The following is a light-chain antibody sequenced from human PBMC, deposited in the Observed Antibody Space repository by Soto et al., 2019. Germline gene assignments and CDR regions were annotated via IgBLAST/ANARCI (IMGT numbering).Light chain of an antibody. J-gene: IGKJ4*01. Sequence: AIQMTQSPSSVSASVGDRVTITCLASQGIRNDLGWYQQKPGKAPKLLRYAASSLQSVVPSRFSGSGSGTDFTLTISSLQHEDLATYYCIQDYDYPHTFGGGTKVDIK. CDR1: QGIRND. V-gene: IGKV1-6*01. CDR3: IQDYDYPHT. CDR2: AAS.